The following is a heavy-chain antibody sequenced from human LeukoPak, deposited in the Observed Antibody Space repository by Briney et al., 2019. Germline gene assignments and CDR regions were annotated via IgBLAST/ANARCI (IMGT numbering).Heavy chain of an antibody. Sequence: GGSLRLSCAASGFTFDDYTMHWVRQAPGKGLEWVSLISWDGGSTYYADSVKGRFTISRDNSKDSLYLQMNSLRTEDTALYYCAKDMGPARDSSGWYGVCDYWGQGTLVTVSS. J-gene: IGHJ4*02. V-gene: IGHV3-43*01. CDR3: AKDMGPARDSSGWYGVCDY. D-gene: IGHD6-19*01. CDR1: GFTFDDYT. CDR2: ISWDGGST.